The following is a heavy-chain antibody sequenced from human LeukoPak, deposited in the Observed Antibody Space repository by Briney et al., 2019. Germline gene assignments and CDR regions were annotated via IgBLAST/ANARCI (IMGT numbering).Heavy chain of an antibody. CDR2: IYFSGTT. CDR3: ARHIYGASVAFDI. Sequence: SETLSLTCTVSGGSISSYYWSWIRQPPGKGLEWIAYIYFSGTTNYNPSLKSRVIISVDTSTNQFSLKLSSVTAADTALYYCARHIYGASVAFDIWGQGTMVTVSS. J-gene: IGHJ3*02. D-gene: IGHD4-17*01. CDR1: GGSISSYY. V-gene: IGHV4-59*08.